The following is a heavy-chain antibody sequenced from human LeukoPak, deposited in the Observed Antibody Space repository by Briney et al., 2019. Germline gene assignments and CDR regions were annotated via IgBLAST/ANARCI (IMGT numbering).Heavy chain of an antibody. J-gene: IGHJ6*02. CDR1: GFTFSTFG. Sequence: GGSLRLSCAASGFTFSTFGMHWVRQAPGKGLEWVTIISYDGSNKYYADSVKGRFTISRDNSQNTLYLQMNSLRPEDTAVYYCGRLMGGYDSYFYGMDVWGQGTTVTVSS. CDR3: GRLMGGYDSYFYGMDV. D-gene: IGHD5-12*01. V-gene: IGHV3-30*03. CDR2: ISYDGSNK.